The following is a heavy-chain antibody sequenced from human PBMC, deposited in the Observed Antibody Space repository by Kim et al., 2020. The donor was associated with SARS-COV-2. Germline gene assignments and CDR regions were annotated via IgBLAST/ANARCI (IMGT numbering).Heavy chain of an antibody. J-gene: IGHJ3*02. CDR2: IWYDGSNK. V-gene: IGHV3-33*01. CDR1: GFTFSSYG. CDR3: ARVGSLWFGDDAFDI. Sequence: GGSLRLSCAASGFTFSSYGMHWVRQAPGKGLEWVAVIWYDGSNKYYADSVKGRFTISRDNSKNTLYLQMNSLRAEDTAVYYCARVGSLWFGDDAFDIWGQGTMVTVSS. D-gene: IGHD3-10*01.